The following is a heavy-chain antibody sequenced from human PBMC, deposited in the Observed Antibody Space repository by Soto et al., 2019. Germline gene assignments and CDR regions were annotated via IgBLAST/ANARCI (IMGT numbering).Heavy chain of an antibody. CDR3: VSDRGYGHASVPYS. CDR2: ISYDGGLQ. V-gene: IGHV3-30*03. Sequence: QAHLVESGGGVVQPGRSLRLSCAASGFTFTSYGMHWVRQAPGTRLEWVAVISYDGGLQHYADSVKGRFTISRDNSKNTVLLQMNSLSAEDTAVYYCVSDRGYGHASVPYSWGQGTLVSVSS. CDR1: GFTFTSYG. J-gene: IGHJ4*02. D-gene: IGHD5-18*01.